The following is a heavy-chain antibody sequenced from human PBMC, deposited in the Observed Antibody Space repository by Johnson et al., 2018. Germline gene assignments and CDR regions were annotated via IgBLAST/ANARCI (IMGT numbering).Heavy chain of an antibody. CDR2: IYYSGRT. J-gene: IGHJ3*02. CDR1: GGSISSYY. CDR3: ARDLRGYGDDAFDI. Sequence: HVQLQESGPGLVKPSETLSLTCTVSGGSISSYYWSWIRQPPGKGLEWIGYIYYSGRTNYNPSLKSRVTISVDTSKNQFSLKLSSVTAADTAVYYCARDLRGYGDDAFDIWGQGTMVTVSS. D-gene: IGHD4-17*01. V-gene: IGHV4-59*01.